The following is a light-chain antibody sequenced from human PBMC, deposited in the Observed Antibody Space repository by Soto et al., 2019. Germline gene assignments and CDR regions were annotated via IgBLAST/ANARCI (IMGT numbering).Light chain of an antibody. CDR3: QQSYTTPDT. Sequence: DIQMTQSPSSLSASVGDRVTITCRANQSIANYLNWYQQKPGKAPNLLIHSASSLQSGVPSRFSGSGSGTDFTLTITSLQPEDFATYYCQQSYTTPDTFGQGTKLEIK. CDR1: QSIANY. V-gene: IGKV1-39*01. J-gene: IGKJ2*01. CDR2: SAS.